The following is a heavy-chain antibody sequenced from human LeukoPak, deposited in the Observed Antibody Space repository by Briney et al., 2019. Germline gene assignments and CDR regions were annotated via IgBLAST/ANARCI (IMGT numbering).Heavy chain of an antibody. CDR3: ARLRLSGGSFSVGWFDP. J-gene: IGHJ5*02. Sequence: PSEALSLTCTVSDEVITSNNWWSWVRQSPGRGLEWIGEIFHSGTTRYKASLESRVTMLLDKSKNQFSLRLNSVTAADTAVYFCARLRLSGGSFSVGWFDPWGQGIQVTVSS. D-gene: IGHD1-26*01. CDR2: IFHSGTT. V-gene: IGHV4-4*02. CDR1: DEVITSNNW.